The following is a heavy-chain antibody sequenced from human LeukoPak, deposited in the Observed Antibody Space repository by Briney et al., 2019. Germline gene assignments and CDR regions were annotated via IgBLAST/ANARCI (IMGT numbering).Heavy chain of an antibody. Sequence: ASVKVSCTASGYTSTGYYMHWVRQAPGQGLEWMGWINPNSGGTNYAQKFQGRVTMTRDTSISTAYMELSRLRSDDTAVYYCARDGGSGWHEPDYWGQGTLVTVSS. J-gene: IGHJ4*02. CDR3: ARDGGSGWHEPDY. CDR1: GYTSTGYY. CDR2: INPNSGGT. V-gene: IGHV1-2*02. D-gene: IGHD6-19*01.